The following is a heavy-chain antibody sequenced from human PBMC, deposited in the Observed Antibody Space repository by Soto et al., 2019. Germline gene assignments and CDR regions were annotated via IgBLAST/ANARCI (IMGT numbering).Heavy chain of an antibody. CDR1: GYTFTSYG. D-gene: IGHD3-22*01. Sequence: ASVKVSCKASGYTFTSYGISWVRQAPGQGLEWMGWISAYNGNTNYAQKLQGRVTMTTDTSTSTAYMELRSLRSEDTAVYYCARGGYFDSSNYLPYWGLGTLVTVSP. CDR2: ISAYNGNT. V-gene: IGHV1-18*01. CDR3: ARGGYFDSSNYLPY. J-gene: IGHJ4*02.